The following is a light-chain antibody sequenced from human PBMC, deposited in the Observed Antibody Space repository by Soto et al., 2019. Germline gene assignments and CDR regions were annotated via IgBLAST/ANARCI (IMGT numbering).Light chain of an antibody. CDR2: ATS. CDR3: QQTYRTPLT. Sequence: DIQMTQFPSSLSASVGDRVTITCRASQTIRSHLNWYQQKPGEAPKIVIYATSTLQSGVPSRFNGSVSGTDFTLSISSLQPEAFATYYSQQTYRTPLTFGGGTQVEIK. J-gene: IGKJ4*01. V-gene: IGKV1-39*01. CDR1: QTIRSH.